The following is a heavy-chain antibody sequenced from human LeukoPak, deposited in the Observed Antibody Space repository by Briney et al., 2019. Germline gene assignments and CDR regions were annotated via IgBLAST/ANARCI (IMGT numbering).Heavy chain of an antibody. D-gene: IGHD3-16*02. CDR3: ARDDPYVWGSYRLFDY. V-gene: IGHV4-39*07. CDR2: IYHSGST. J-gene: IGHJ4*02. Sequence: KSSETLSLTCTVSGGSISSGSYYWSWIRQPPGKGLEWIGSIYHSGSTYYNPSLKSRVTISVDTSKNQFSLKLSSVTAADTAVYYCARDDPYVWGSYRLFDYWGQGTLVTVSS. CDR1: GGSISSGSYY.